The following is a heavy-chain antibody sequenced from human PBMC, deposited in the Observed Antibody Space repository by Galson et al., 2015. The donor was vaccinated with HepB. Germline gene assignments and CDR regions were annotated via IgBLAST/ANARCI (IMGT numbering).Heavy chain of an antibody. V-gene: IGHV1-18*01. Sequence: SVKVSCKASGYTFTNYGIAWVRQAPGQGPEWMGWVSGFNGNTNYAQKLQGRVTMTTDTSTSTAYMELRSLRSDDTAVYYCARDPGSGSLSVWDYWGQGTLVTVSS. J-gene: IGHJ4*02. CDR2: VSGFNGNT. CDR1: GYTFTNYG. CDR3: ARDPGSGSLSVWDY. D-gene: IGHD1-26*01.